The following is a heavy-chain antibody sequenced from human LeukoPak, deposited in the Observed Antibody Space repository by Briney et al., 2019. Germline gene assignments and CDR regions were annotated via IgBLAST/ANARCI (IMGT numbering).Heavy chain of an antibody. J-gene: IGHJ4*02. CDR3: ARGGYCSGGSCYPFDY. Sequence: ASVKVSCKASGGTFSSYAISWVRQAPGQGLEWMGGIIPIFGTANYAQKFQGRVTITADKSTSTAYMELNSLRSEDTAVYYCARGGYCSGGSCYPFDYWGQGTLVTVSS. CDR1: GGTFSSYA. V-gene: IGHV1-69*06. CDR2: IIPIFGTA. D-gene: IGHD2-15*01.